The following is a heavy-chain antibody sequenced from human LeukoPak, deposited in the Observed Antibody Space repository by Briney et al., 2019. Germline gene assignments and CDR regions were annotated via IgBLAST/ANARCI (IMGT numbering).Heavy chain of an antibody. V-gene: IGHV3-30-3*01. D-gene: IGHD5-12*01. CDR3: ARGGQREWLRLWD. CDR1: GFTFSSYA. J-gene: IGHJ4*02. CDR2: ISYDGSNK. Sequence: GGSLRLSCAASGFTFSSYAMHWVRQAPGKGLEWVAVISYDGSNKYYADSVKGRFTISRDNSKNTLYLQINSLRAEDTAVYYCARGGQREWLRLWDWGQGTLVTVSS.